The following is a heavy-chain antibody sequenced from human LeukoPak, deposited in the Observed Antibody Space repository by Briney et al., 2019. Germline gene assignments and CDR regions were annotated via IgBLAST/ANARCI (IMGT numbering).Heavy chain of an antibody. Sequence: GGSLRLSCVASGFTFDDYAMHWVRQGPGKGLEWVSGINWNSGTLGYADSVKGRFTISRDNAKNSLYLEMNSLTPDDTALYYCTKAPGYYYYYIDVGGKGTTVTVSS. CDR1: GFTFDDYA. J-gene: IGHJ6*03. CDR2: INWNSGTL. CDR3: TKAPGYYYYYIDV. V-gene: IGHV3-9*01.